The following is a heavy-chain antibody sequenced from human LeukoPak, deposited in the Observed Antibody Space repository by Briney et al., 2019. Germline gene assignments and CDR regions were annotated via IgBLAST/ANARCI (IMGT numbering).Heavy chain of an antibody. J-gene: IGHJ4*02. CDR2: IWYDGSNK. CDR1: GFTFSSYG. V-gene: IGHV3-33*01. Sequence: GRSLRLSCAASGFTFSSYGTHCVRQAPGNWLEWVAAIWYDGSNKYYADSVKGRFTISRDNSKNTLYLQMNSLRAEDTAVYYCARDSSSMVRGVIISPDYWGQGTLVTVSP. D-gene: IGHD3-10*01. CDR3: ARDSSSMVRGVIISPDY.